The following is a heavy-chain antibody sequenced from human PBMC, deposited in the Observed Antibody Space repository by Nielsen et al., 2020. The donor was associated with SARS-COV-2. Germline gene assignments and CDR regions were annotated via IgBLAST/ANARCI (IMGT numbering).Heavy chain of an antibody. V-gene: IGHV3-30*03. Sequence: GESLKISCTASGFTFSSYGMHWVRQAPGKGLEWVAVISYDGSNKYYADSVKGRFTISRDNAKNSLYLQMNSLRAEDTAVYYCATKTRGAFDYWGQGTLVTVSS. CDR2: ISYDGSNK. CDR3: ATKTRGAFDY. J-gene: IGHJ4*02. CDR1: GFTFSSYG. D-gene: IGHD1-26*01.